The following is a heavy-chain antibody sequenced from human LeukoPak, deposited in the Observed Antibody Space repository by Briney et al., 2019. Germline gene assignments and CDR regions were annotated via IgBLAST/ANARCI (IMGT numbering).Heavy chain of an antibody. CDR1: GFTFSSYA. J-gene: IGHJ4*02. V-gene: IGHV3-23*01. D-gene: IGHD3-10*01. CDR2: ISGSGGST. CDR3: AKDSYPLRYGRSAFG. Sequence: PGGSLRLSCAASGFTFSSYAMSWVRQAPGKGLEWVSAISGSGGSTYYADSVKGRFTISRDNSKNTLYLQMNSLRAEDTAVYYCAKDSYPLRYGRSAFGWGQGTLVTVSS.